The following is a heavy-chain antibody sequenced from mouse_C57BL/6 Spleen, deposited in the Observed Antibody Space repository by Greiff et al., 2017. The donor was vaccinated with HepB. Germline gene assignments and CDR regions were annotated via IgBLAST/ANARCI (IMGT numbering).Heavy chain of an antibody. CDR1: GFTFSSYG. V-gene: IGHV5-6*01. D-gene: IGHD1-1*01. Sequence: EVNLVESGGDLVKPGGSLKLSCAASGFTFSSYGMSWVRQTPDKRLEWVATISSGGSYTSYPDSVKGRFTISRDNAKNTLYLQMSSLKSEDTAMYYCARHENYGSSSRFDYWGQGTTLTVSS. CDR2: ISSGGSYT. CDR3: ARHENYGSSSRFDY. J-gene: IGHJ2*01.